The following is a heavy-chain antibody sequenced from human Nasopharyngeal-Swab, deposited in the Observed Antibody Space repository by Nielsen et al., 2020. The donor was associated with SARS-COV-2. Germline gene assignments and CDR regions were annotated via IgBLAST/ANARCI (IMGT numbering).Heavy chain of an antibody. V-gene: IGHV3-9*01. D-gene: IGHD6-19*01. Sequence: GGSLRLSCAASGFTFDDYAIHWVRQAPGKGLEWVSGISWNSGSIGYADSVKGRFTISRDNAKNSLYLQMNSLRAEDTALYYCAKDISSGWKPAYYFDYWGQGTLVTVSS. CDR1: GFTFDDYA. J-gene: IGHJ4*02. CDR3: AKDISSGWKPAYYFDY. CDR2: ISWNSGSI.